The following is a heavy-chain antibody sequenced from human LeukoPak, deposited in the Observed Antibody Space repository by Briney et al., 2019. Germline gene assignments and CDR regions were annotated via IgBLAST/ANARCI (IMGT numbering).Heavy chain of an antibody. CDR1: GFTFSSYA. CDR2: ISGSGGST. D-gene: IGHD2-2*01. CDR3: AKDRAAAIVVVPAAMDY. V-gene: IGHV3-23*01. Sequence: GGSLRLSCAASGFTFSSYAMSWVRQAPGKGLEWVSAISGSGGSTYYADSVKGRFTISRDNSKNTLYLQMNSLRAEDTAVYYCAKDRAAAIVVVPAAMDYWGQGTLVTVSS. J-gene: IGHJ4*02.